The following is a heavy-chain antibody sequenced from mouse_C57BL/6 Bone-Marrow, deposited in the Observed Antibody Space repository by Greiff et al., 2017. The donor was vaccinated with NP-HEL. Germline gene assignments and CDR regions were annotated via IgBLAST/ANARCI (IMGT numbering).Heavy chain of an antibody. D-gene: IGHD4-1*01. CDR3: ARRELGRDFDY. CDR2: ISSGGSYT. J-gene: IGHJ2*01. Sequence: VQLKESGGDLVKPGGSLKLSCAASGFTFSSYGMFWFRRPPNKRLEWVATISSGGSYTYDPASVKGRFPISRDNAKNTLYLQMSSLKSEDTAMYYCARRELGRDFDYWGQGTTLTVSS. V-gene: IGHV5-6*01. CDR1: GFTFSSYG.